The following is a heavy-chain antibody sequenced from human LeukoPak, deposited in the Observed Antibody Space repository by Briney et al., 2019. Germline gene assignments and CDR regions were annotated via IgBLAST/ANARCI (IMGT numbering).Heavy chain of an antibody. CDR2: INPNSGGT. Sequence: GASVKVSCKASGYTFTSYDINWVRQAPGQGLEWMGWINPNSGGTNYAQKFQGRVTMTRDTSISTAYMELSRLRSDDTAVYYCARVSVGITMIVVARPWYFDLWGRGTLVTVSS. CDR3: ARVSVGITMIVVARPWYFDL. V-gene: IGHV1-2*02. D-gene: IGHD3-22*01. J-gene: IGHJ2*01. CDR1: GYTFTSYD.